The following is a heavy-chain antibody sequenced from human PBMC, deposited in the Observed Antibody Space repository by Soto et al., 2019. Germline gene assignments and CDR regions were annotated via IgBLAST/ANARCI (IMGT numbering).Heavy chain of an antibody. Sequence: QVQLQQWGAGPLRPLETLSLTCGVSGGSFSGYYWAWIRQSPGKGLEWIGEINDRGSINYNPSLKXQVSISVDTXXXXXXLNLRSVXXXXXXXYYCARESHDXXXXXPWVWY. CDR2: INDRGSI. D-gene: IGHD3-10*01. CDR3: ARESHDXXXXXPWVWY. CDR1: GGSFSGYY. J-gene: IGHJ2*01. V-gene: IGHV4-34*01.